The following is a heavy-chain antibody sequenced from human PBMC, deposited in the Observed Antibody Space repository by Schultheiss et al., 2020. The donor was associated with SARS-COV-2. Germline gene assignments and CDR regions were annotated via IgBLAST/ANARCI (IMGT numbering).Heavy chain of an antibody. V-gene: IGHV3-21*01. CDR1: GFTFSSYS. J-gene: IGHJ4*02. D-gene: IGHD3-16*01. CDR2: ISSSSSYI. Sequence: GGSLRLSCAASGFTFSSYSMNWVRQAPGKGLEWVSSISSSSSYIYYADSVKGRFTISRDNSKNTLYLQMNSLRAEDTAVYYCAREPYGGKYYFDYWGQGTLVTVSS. CDR3: AREPYGGKYYFDY.